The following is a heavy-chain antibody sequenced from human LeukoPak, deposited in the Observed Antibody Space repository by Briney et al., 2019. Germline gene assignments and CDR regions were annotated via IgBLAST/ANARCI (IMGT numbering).Heavy chain of an antibody. CDR1: GFTFNNYW. V-gene: IGHV3-7*05. CDR2: INQDGSEE. Sequence: GGSLRLSCAASGFTFNNYWMTWVRQAPGKGLEWVANINQDGSEEYYVDSVKGRFTISRDNAKNSLYLQMNSLRAEDTALYYCARDSNSGWYSPFDYWGQGTLVTVSS. CDR3: ARDSNSGWYSPFDY. D-gene: IGHD6-19*01. J-gene: IGHJ4*02.